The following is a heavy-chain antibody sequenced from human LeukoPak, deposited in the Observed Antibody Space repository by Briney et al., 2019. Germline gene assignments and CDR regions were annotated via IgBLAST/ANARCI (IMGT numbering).Heavy chain of an antibody. CDR2: IYYCGST. Sequence: SETLSLTCAVYGGSFSGYYWSWIRQPPGKGLEWIGYIYYCGSTYYNPSLKSRVAISIDTSKNQFSLKLSFVTAADTAVYYCARGGRDGYLFDFWGQGTLVTVSS. V-gene: IGHV4-34*01. J-gene: IGHJ4*02. D-gene: IGHD5-24*01. CDR3: ARGGRDGYLFDF. CDR1: GGSFSGYY.